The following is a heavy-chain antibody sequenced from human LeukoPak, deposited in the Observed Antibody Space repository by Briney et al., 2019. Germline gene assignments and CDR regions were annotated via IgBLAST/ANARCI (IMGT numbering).Heavy chain of an antibody. V-gene: IGHV4-34*01. J-gene: IGHJ4*02. CDR2: INHSGST. Sequence: SETLSLTCAVYGGSFSGYYWSWIRQPPGKGLEWIGEINHSGSTNYNPSLKSRVTISVDTSKNQFSLKLSSVTAADTAVYYCARGRGYSYGYIDYWGQGPWSPSPQ. CDR1: GGSFSGYY. D-gene: IGHD5-18*01. CDR3: ARGRGYSYGYIDY.